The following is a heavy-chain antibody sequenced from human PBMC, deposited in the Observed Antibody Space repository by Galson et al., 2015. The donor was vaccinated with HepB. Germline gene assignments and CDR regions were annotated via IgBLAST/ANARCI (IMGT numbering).Heavy chain of an antibody. CDR1: GFTFSSYA. Sequence: SLRLSCAASGFTFSSYAMHWVRQAPGKGLEWVAVISYDGSNKYYADSVKGRFTISRDNSKNTLYLQMNSLRAEDTAVYYCARDSVWNDGVRGYYYGMDVWGQGTTVTVSS. V-gene: IGHV3-30*04. D-gene: IGHD1-1*01. CDR3: ARDSVWNDGVRGYYYGMDV. CDR2: ISYDGSNK. J-gene: IGHJ6*02.